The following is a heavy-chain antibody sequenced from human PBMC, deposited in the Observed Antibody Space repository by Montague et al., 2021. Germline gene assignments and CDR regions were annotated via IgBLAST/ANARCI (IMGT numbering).Heavy chain of an antibody. CDR3: ARGGGGYLDY. CDR2: LLYDGNNE. D-gene: IGHD1-26*01. CDR1: GFTFSTYN. Sequence: SLRLSCAASGFTFSTYNIHWVRQAPGKGLEWVAALLYDGNNEYYADSVKGRFTFSRDNSKNTLYLQMNCLRAEDTAVYYCARGGGGYLDYWGQGTLVTVSS. J-gene: IGHJ4*03. V-gene: IGHV3-30-3*01.